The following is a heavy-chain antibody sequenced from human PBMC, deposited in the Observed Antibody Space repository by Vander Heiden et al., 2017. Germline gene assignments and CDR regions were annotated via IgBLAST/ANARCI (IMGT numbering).Heavy chain of an antibody. CDR2: ITGSGGST. V-gene: IGHV3-23*01. D-gene: IGHD5-12*01. CDR3: AKVRGDGYNAFDS. J-gene: IGHJ4*02. CDR1: GFTFSTYT. Sequence: EVQLLESGGGLVQLGGSLRLSCAASGFTFSTYTMTWVRQAPGKGLEWVSVITGSGGSTSYADSVKGRFTISRDNSKNTLYMQISSLRAEDTARYYCAKVRGDGYNAFDSWGQGTLVTVSS.